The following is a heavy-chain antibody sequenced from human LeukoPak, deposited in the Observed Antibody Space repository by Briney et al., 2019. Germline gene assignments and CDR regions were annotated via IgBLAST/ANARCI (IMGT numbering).Heavy chain of an antibody. CDR3: ARGTYCSGGSCYFDY. D-gene: IGHD2-15*01. Sequence: PGGSLRLSCAASAFTVSDYYMSWIRQAPGKGLEWDSYISSSSSYTNYADSVKGRFTISRDNAKNSLYLQMNSLRAEDTAVYYCARGTYCSGGSCYFDYWGQGSLVTVSS. CDR1: AFTVSDYY. CDR2: ISSSSSYT. J-gene: IGHJ4*02. V-gene: IGHV3-11*06.